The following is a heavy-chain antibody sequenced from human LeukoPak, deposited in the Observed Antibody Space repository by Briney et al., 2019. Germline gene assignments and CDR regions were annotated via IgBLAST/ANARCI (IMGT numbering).Heavy chain of an antibody. CDR3: ARVVVSGPLRGAAAGQKWGYYFDY. Sequence: GSSVKVSCKASGGTFSSYAISWVRQAPGQGLEWMGGIIPIFGTANYAQKFQGRVTITADESTSTAYMEPSSLRSEDTAVYYCARVVVSGPLRGAAAGQKWGYYFDYWGQGTLVTVSS. J-gene: IGHJ4*02. V-gene: IGHV1-69*01. D-gene: IGHD6-13*01. CDR2: IIPIFGTA. CDR1: GGTFSSYA.